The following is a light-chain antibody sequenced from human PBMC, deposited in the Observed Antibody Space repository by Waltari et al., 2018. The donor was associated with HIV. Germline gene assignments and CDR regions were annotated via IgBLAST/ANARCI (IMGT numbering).Light chain of an antibody. J-gene: IGKJ3*01. Sequence: DIRLTQSPSSLSAPMGASVTMTCQATQDISNNLNWYQQKTGEAPKLLIYDASVLETGISSRFSGSGSATNFTLTLNSPQPEDVATYFCQQYDDLPFTFGPGTKV. CDR1: QDISNN. CDR3: QQYDDLPFT. CDR2: DAS. V-gene: IGKV1-33*01.